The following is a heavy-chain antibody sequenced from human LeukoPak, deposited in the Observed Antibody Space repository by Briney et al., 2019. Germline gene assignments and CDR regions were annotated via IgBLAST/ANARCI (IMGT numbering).Heavy chain of an antibody. D-gene: IGHD3-3*01. CDR2: IYTSETT. J-gene: IGHJ4*02. V-gene: IGHV4-4*07. Sequence: SETLSLTCTVSGGSISTYFWSWIRQPAGKGLEWIGRIYTSETTNYNPSLKSRVSMSVDTSKNQFSLKLSSVTAADTAVYYCAREEATIFGVRFDYWGQGTLVTVSS. CDR3: AREEATIFGVRFDY. CDR1: GGSISTYF.